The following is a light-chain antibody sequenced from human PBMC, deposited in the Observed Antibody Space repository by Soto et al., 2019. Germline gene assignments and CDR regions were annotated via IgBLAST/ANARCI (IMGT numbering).Light chain of an antibody. J-gene: IGLJ1*01. Sequence: QPGLRQPASVSAYPVETITISCTGTSSDVGGYKYVSWYQQHPMKAPKLMIYEVSIRPSGISNRFSGSKSGNTASLTISGLQTEDEADYFCSSSTRTYTIVFGTGTKVTVL. CDR1: SSDVGGYKY. CDR2: EVS. V-gene: IGLV2-14*01. CDR3: SSSTRTYTIV.